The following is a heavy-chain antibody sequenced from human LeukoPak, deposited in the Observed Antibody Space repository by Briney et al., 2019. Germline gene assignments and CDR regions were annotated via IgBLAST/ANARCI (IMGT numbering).Heavy chain of an antibody. V-gene: IGHV3-15*01. D-gene: IGHD5-24*01. CDR3: TTDSPRRWLQLLGFDY. J-gene: IGHJ4*02. CDR1: GFTFSNAW. CDR2: IKSKTDGGTT. Sequence: GGSLRLSCAASGFTFSNAWMSWVRQAPGKGLEWVGRIKSKTDGGTTDYAAPVKGRFTISRDDSKNTLYLQMNSLKTEDTAVYYCTTDSPRRWLQLLGFDYWGQGTLVTVSS.